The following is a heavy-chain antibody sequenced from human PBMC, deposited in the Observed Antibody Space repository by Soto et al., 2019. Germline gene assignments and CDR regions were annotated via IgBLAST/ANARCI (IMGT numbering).Heavy chain of an antibody. CDR2: IYPSGTL. CDR3: ASYGDYANYYFDY. Sequence: HLQLQESGSGIVKPSQTLSLTCAVSGGSISTRGSSWSWIRQPPGKGLEWIGCIYPSGTLFYNPSLNSRVPIASYTSNNQFSLRLTSVTAADTAVYSCASYGDYANYYFDYWGRGSIVTVSS. D-gene: IGHD4-17*01. V-gene: IGHV4-30-2*01. J-gene: IGHJ4*02. CDR1: GGSISTRGSS.